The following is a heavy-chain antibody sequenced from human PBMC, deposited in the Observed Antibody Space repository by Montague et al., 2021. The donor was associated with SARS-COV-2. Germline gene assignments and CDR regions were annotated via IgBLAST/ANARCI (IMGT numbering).Heavy chain of an antibody. Sequence: SLRLSCAASGFTFSSYAMHWVRQAPGKGLEWVAVISYDGSNKYYADSVKGRFTISRDNSKNTLYLQMNSLGAEDTAVYYCARAAQKQYVLLWFGELLHGAFDIWGQGTMVTVSS. J-gene: IGHJ3*02. V-gene: IGHV3-30-3*01. CDR1: GFTFSSYA. CDR3: ARAAQKQYVLLWFGELLHGAFDI. D-gene: IGHD3-10*01. CDR2: ISYDGSNK.